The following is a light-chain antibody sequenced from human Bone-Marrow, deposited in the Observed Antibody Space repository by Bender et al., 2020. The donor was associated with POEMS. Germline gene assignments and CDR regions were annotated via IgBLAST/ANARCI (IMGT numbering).Light chain of an antibody. J-gene: IGLJ3*02. CDR3: AVWDDSRNGWV. CDR1: SSNIGAHA. CDR2: SSH. V-gene: IGLV1-44*01. Sequence: QSVLTQPPSASGTPGQRVTISCSGGSSNIGAHAVNWYQHLPGTSPKLLSYSSHRLPSEVPDRFSGSRSGTSASLAIGGLQSEDEGDYYCAVWDDSRNGWVFGGGTKLTVL.